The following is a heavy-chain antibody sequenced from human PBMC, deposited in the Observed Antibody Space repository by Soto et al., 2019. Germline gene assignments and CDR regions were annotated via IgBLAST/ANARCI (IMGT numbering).Heavy chain of an antibody. J-gene: IGHJ6*02. CDR3: ARRKSRMVRGVLDYYYYGMDV. CDR2: IYYSGST. D-gene: IGHD3-10*01. Sequence: SETLSLTCTVSGGSISSYYWSWIRQPPGKGLEWIGYIYYSGSTYYNPSLKSRVTISVDTSKNQFSLKLSSVTAADTAVYYCARRKSRMVRGVLDYYYYGMDVWGQGTTVTVSS. V-gene: IGHV4-59*04. CDR1: GGSISSYY.